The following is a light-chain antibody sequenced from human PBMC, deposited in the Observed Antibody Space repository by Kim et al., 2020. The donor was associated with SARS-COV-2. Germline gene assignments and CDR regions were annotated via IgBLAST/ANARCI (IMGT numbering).Light chain of an antibody. CDR3: QQYDSYPRT. CDR1: QSISSY. CDR2: AAS. J-gene: IGKJ4*01. Sequence: ASTGDKVTLTCRASQSISSYLALYQQKPGKAPKLLIYAASTLQSGVPSRFSGSGSGTDFTLTISCLQSEDFATYFCQQYDSYPRTFGGGTKVDIK. V-gene: IGKV1-8*01.